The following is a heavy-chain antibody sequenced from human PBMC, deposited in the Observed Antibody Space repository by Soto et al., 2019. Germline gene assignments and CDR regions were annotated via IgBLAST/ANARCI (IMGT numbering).Heavy chain of an antibody. V-gene: IGHV1-24*01. CDR2: FDPEDGET. D-gene: IGHD3-3*01. Sequence: ASVKVSCKVSGYTLTELSMHWVRQAPGKGLEWMGGFDPEDGETIYAQKFQGRVTMTEDTSTDTTYMELSGLRSEDTAVYYCARKARRRITIFGVVINEPYYFDYWGQGTLVTVSS. J-gene: IGHJ4*02. CDR3: ARKARRRITIFGVVINEPYYFDY. CDR1: GYTLTELS.